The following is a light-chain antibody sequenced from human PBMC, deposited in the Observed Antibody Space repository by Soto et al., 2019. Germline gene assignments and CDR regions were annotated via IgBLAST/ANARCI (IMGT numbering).Light chain of an antibody. V-gene: IGLV2-11*01. CDR1: TSDVGGFNS. Sequence: QSALTQPRSVSGSPGQSVTISCTATTSDVGGFNSVSWYQQHPGKAPQLIIYDVSTRPSGVPARFSGSKSGRTASLTISGLQAEDEADYHCCSYAGSSPYVFGTGTKAPS. CDR3: CSYAGSSPYV. CDR2: DVS. J-gene: IGLJ1*01.